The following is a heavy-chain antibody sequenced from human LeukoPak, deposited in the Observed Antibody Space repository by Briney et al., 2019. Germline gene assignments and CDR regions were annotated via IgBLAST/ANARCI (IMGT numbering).Heavy chain of an antibody. J-gene: IGHJ5*02. D-gene: IGHD3-9*01. V-gene: IGHV1-18*01. Sequence: ASVKVSCKASGYTFTSYGISWVRQAPGQGLEWMGWISAYNGNTNYAQKLQGRVTMTTDTSTSTAYMELRSLRSDDTAVYYCAREISYYDILTGYYLGWFDPWGQGTLVTVSS. CDR3: AREISYYDILTGYYLGWFDP. CDR2: ISAYNGNT. CDR1: GYTFTSYG.